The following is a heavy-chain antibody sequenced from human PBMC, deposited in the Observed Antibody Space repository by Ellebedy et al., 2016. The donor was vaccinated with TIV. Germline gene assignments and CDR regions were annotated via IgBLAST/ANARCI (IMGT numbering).Heavy chain of an antibody. CDR3: ARKTDTGTSGDY. Sequence: GESLKISCAASGFTVGNNFMSWVRQAPGKGLEWVSLIYSCGSTDYAASVKGRFTISRNSSKNTLYLQMNSLRAEDTAMYYCARKTDTGTSGDYWGQGTPVTVSS. V-gene: IGHV3-53*01. J-gene: IGHJ4*02. D-gene: IGHD1-1*01. CDR1: GFTVGNNF. CDR2: IYSCGST.